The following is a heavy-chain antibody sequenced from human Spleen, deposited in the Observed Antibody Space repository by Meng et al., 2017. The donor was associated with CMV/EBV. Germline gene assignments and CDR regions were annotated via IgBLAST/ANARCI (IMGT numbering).Heavy chain of an antibody. CDR3: AQFSDGY. V-gene: IGHV3-43*01. J-gene: IGHJ4*02. CDR1: GFTFDDYT. D-gene: IGHD3-3*02. CDR2: ISWDGGST. Sequence: GGSLRLSCAASGFTFDDYTMHWVRQAPGKGLEWVSLISWDGGSTYYADSVKGRFTISRDNSKNTLYVQMNSLRPEDMATYYCAQFSDGYWGQGTLVTVSS.